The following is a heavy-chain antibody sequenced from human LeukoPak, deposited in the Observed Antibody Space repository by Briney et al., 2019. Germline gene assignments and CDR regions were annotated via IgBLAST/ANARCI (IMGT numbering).Heavy chain of an antibody. Sequence: ASVKVSCKASGYTFTGYYMHWVRQARGQGFEWLGWINPNSGGTKYAERFQGRVTMTRDTSISTAYMELSRLRSDDTAVYYCAVQYYYGSGEGSAFDIWGQGTMVTVSS. CDR1: GYTFTGYY. CDR2: INPNSGGT. CDR3: AVQYYYGSGEGSAFDI. J-gene: IGHJ3*02. V-gene: IGHV1-2*02. D-gene: IGHD3-10*01.